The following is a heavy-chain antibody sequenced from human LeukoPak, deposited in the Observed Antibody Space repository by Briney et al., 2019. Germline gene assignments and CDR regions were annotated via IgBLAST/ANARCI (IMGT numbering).Heavy chain of an antibody. V-gene: IGHV3-7*01. CDR1: GFTFSNYW. J-gene: IGHJ4*02. D-gene: IGHD5-18*01. CDR3: ARRGYSYGTSGYFDY. CDR2: MKQDGSEQ. Sequence: PGGSLRLSCTASGFTFSNYWMSWVRQAPGKGLEWVANMKQDGSEQYYVDSMKGRFTISRDNAKNSLYLQMNSLRAEDTAVYYCARRGYSYGTSGYFDYWGQGTLVTVSS.